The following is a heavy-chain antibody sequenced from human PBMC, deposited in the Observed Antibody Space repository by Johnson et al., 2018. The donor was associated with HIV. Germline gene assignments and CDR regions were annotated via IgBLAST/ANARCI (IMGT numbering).Heavy chain of an antibody. CDR1: GFNFSSYD. Sequence: QVQLVESGGGVVQPGRSLRLSCVVSGFNFSSYDIDWVRQAPGKGLEWLAAISYDGSNKFYADSVQGRFTISRDNSKNTLYLQMNSLRREDTAVYYCARGIIVSPDAFDFCGLGTRVTVSS. CDR3: ARGIIVSPDAFDF. CDR2: ISYDGSNK. J-gene: IGHJ3*01. V-gene: IGHV3-30*04. D-gene: IGHD5/OR15-5a*01.